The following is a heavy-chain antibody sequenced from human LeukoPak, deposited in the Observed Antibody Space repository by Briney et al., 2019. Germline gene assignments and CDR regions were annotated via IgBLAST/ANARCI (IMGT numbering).Heavy chain of an antibody. CDR1: GFTFSGYS. Sequence: GRSLRLSCAASGFTFSGYSMNWVRQAPGKGLEWVSYTSSSSGTIYYADSVKGRFTISRDNAKNSLYLQMNSLRAEDTAVYYCARRNDVAVAGIDVWGQGTLVTVSS. CDR3: ARRNDVAVAGIDV. D-gene: IGHD6-19*01. CDR2: TSSSSGTI. V-gene: IGHV3-48*01. J-gene: IGHJ4*02.